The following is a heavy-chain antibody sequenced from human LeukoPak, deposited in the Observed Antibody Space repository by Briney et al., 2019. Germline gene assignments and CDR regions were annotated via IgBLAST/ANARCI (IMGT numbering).Heavy chain of an antibody. CDR3: ARDHRIAAAGTTGYDP. J-gene: IGHJ5*02. Sequence: GGSLRLSCAASGFTFSSYWMSWVRQAPGQGLEWVANIKQDGSEKYYVDSVKGRFTISRDNAKNSLYLQMNSLRAEDTAVYYCARDHRIAAAGTTGYDPWGQGTLVTVSS. CDR1: GFTFSSYW. D-gene: IGHD6-13*01. CDR2: IKQDGSEK. V-gene: IGHV3-7*01.